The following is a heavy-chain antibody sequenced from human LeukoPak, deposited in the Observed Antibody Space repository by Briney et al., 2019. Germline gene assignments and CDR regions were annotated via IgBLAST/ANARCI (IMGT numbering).Heavy chain of an antibody. D-gene: IGHD3-10*01. CDR2: ISTSGTSK. V-gene: IGHV3-11*01. CDR3: ARGYGHFDY. Sequence: GGSLRLSCAASGFIFSGYYMSWVRQAPGKGLQWISYISTSGTSKYYADSVKGRFTISRDNAKNSLYLQMSGLRPEDTAVYYCARGYGHFDYWGQGTLVTVSS. J-gene: IGHJ4*02. CDR1: GFIFSGYY.